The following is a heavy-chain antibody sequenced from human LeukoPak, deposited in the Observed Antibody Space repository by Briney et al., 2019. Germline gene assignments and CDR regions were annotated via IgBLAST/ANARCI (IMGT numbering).Heavy chain of an antibody. CDR1: GFTFSDYG. V-gene: IGHV3-23*01. CDR2: FGGRGGST. Sequence: GGTLRLSCAASGFTFSDYGMSWVRQSPGKGLEWVSSFGGRGGSTYYADSVKGRFTISRDNSKNTLYLQMNSLRAEDTAVYYCARDSPYSGSYYDGNHFDYWGQGTLVTVSS. CDR3: ARDSPYSGSYYDGNHFDY. D-gene: IGHD1-26*01. J-gene: IGHJ4*02.